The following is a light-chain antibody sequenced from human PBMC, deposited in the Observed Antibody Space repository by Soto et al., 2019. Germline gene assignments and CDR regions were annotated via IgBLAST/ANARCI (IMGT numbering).Light chain of an antibody. J-gene: IGKJ4*01. CDR1: QCLLHSNGYNY. V-gene: IGKV2-28*01. CDR2: LGS. Sequence: DFVMTQSPLYLPLTPGEPPSISCRSCQCLLHSNGYNYLDWHRQQPGXSPXLLIYLGSNRASGVPDRFSGSGSGTYFTLKISRVEAEDVGVDDCMQAIQPPTFGGGTKVDIK. CDR3: MQAIQPPT.